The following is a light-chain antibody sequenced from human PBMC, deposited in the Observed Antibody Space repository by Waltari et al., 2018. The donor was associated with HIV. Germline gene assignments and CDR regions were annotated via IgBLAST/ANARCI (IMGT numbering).Light chain of an antibody. J-gene: IGKJ2*01. CDR2: DAS. Sequence: DIQMTQSPSSLSASVGDRVTITCQASQDISNFLNWYQQKPGKAPKLLIYDASNLETGVPSRFSGSGSGTDFTFTISSLQPEDIATYYCQQYDNRRGVRNSYTFGQGTKLEIK. CDR1: QDISNF. CDR3: QQYDNRRGVRNSYT. V-gene: IGKV1-33*01.